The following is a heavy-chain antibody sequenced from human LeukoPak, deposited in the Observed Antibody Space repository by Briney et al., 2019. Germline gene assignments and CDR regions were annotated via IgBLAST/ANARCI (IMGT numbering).Heavy chain of an antibody. CDR2: ISSSGSTI. CDR1: GFTFSSYE. J-gene: IGHJ4*02. V-gene: IGHV3-48*03. CDR3: VVVPAAASSWVDY. Sequence: PGGSLRLSCAASGFTFSSYEMNWVRQAPGKGLEWVSYISSSGSTIYYADSVKGRFTISRDNAQNSLYLQMNSLRAEDTAVYYCVVVPAAASSWVDYWGQGTLVTVSS. D-gene: IGHD2-2*01.